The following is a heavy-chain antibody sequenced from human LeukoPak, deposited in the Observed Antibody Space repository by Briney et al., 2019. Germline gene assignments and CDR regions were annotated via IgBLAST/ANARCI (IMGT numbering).Heavy chain of an antibody. CDR2: TSYDGSNK. CDR1: GFIYSNYG. Sequence: GRSLRLSCAASGFIYSNYGMHWVRQAPGKGLEWVAVTSYDGSNKHYADSVKGRSIISRDTAKNTLYLQMSSLRVEDTAVYYCAKAKMVAADGYQYYYGMDVWGKGTTVTVSS. CDR3: AKAKMVAADGYQYYYGMDV. D-gene: IGHD2-15*01. V-gene: IGHV3-33*05. J-gene: IGHJ6*04.